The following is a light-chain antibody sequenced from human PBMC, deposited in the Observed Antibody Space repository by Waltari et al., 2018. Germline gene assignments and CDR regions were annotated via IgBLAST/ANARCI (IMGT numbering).Light chain of an antibody. CDR3: QQHGDSPYT. V-gene: IGKV3-20*01. Sequence: NVLTQSPGTLSLSAGEGATLYCRASRSISATFLAWYQQKPGQAPRLLIYATSRRATGIPERFSGSGSGKDFTLTINRVEPEDFAVYYCQQHGDSPYTFGQGTRLEIK. J-gene: IGKJ2*01. CDR2: ATS. CDR1: RSISATF.